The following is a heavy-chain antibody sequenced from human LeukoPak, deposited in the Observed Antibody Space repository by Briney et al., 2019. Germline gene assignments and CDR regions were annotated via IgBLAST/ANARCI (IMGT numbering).Heavy chain of an antibody. CDR1: GGSISSGTYY. Sequence: SETLSLSCTVSGGSISSGTYYWGWIRQPPGRGLEWLGSIYFDGITYCNPSLKSRVPISVDTSKNQFSLKLSSVTAADTAVYYCARRGDVSGWFLGSYYFDYWGQGTLVTVSS. D-gene: IGHD6-19*01. J-gene: IGHJ4*02. V-gene: IGHV4-39*01. CDR2: IYFDGIT. CDR3: ARRGDVSGWFLGSYYFDY.